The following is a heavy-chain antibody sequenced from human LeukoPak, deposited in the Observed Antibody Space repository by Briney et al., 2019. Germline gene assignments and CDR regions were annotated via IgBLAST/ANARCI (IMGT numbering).Heavy chain of an antibody. Sequence: SETLSLTCAVYGGSFSGYYWSWIRQPPGKGLEWIGEINHSGSTNYNPSLKSRVTISVDTSKNQFSLKLSSVTAADTAVYYCARDGGSGWTYRPDAFDIWGQGTMVTVSS. CDR2: INHSGST. J-gene: IGHJ3*02. V-gene: IGHV4-34*01. D-gene: IGHD6-19*01. CDR3: ARDGGSGWTYRPDAFDI. CDR1: GGSFSGYY.